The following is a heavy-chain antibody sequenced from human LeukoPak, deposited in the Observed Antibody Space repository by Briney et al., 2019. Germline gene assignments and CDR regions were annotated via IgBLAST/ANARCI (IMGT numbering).Heavy chain of an antibody. Sequence: GGSLRLSCAASGFTFSSYAMSWVRQAPGKGLEWVSAISASGGSTYYADSVRGRSTISRDNSKNTLYLQMNSLRVEDTAVYYCARLTLTKVYWGQGTLVTVSS. V-gene: IGHV3-23*01. CDR2: ISASGGST. CDR3: ARLTLTKVY. D-gene: IGHD4-11*01. CDR1: GFTFSSYA. J-gene: IGHJ4*02.